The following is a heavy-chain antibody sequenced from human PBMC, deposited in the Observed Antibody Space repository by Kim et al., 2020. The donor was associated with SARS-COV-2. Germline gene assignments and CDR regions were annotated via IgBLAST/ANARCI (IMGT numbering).Heavy chain of an antibody. V-gene: IGHV4-39*01. D-gene: IGHD2-21*01. J-gene: IGHJ4*02. CDR1: GGPISISDYF. CDR2: AYHFGST. CDR3: ARHHLGGGNSHFDS. Sequence: SETLSLTCIVSGGPISISDYFWDWIRQPPGKGLEWIGSAYHFGSTYYDPFLKSRATISVDTSRNQFSLKLNSVTAADTALYFCARHHLGGGNSHFDSWGQGTLVTVSS.